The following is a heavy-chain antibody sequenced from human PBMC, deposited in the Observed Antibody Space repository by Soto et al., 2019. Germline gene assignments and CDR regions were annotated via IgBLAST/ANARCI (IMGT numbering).Heavy chain of an antibody. CDR1: GVTFSSYT. J-gene: IGHJ3*02. Sequence: SVKVSCKASGVTFSSYTISWVRQAPGQGLEWMGRIIPILGIANYAQKFQGRVTITADKSTSTAYMELSSLRSEDTAVYYCARSDCSGGSCYRSAFDIWGQGTMVTVSS. CDR3: ARSDCSGGSCYRSAFDI. CDR2: IIPILGIA. V-gene: IGHV1-69*02. D-gene: IGHD2-15*01.